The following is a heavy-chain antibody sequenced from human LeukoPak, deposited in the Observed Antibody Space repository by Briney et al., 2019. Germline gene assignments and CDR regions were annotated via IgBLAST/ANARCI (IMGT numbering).Heavy chain of an antibody. J-gene: IGHJ2*01. CDR1: GGSFSGYY. CDR3: ARGRGYYGSGRGYWYFGL. D-gene: IGHD3-10*01. CDR2: INHSGST. V-gene: IGHV4-34*01. Sequence: SETLSLTCAVYGGSFSGYYWSWIHQPPGKGLEWIGEINHSGSTNYNPSLKSRVTISVDTSKNQFSLKLSSVTAADTAVYYCARGRGYYGSGRGYWYFGLWGRGTLVTVSS.